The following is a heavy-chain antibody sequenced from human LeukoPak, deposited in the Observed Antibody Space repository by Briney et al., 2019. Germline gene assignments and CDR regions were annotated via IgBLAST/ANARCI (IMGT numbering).Heavy chain of an antibody. D-gene: IGHD2-2*01. V-gene: IGHV3-21*01. CDR1: GSTFSSYS. J-gene: IGHJ4*02. Sequence: GGSLRLSCAASGSTFSSYSKNWVRQAPGKGLEWVSSISSSSSYIYYADSVKGRFTISRDNAKNSLYLQMNSLRAEDTAVYYCARGPYQLLPFDYWGQGTLVTVSS. CDR3: ARGPYQLLPFDY. CDR2: ISSSSSYI.